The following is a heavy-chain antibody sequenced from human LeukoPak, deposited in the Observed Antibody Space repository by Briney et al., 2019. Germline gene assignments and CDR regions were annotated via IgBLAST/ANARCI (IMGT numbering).Heavy chain of an antibody. CDR3: AREGPRGNSQFDY. V-gene: IGHV3-23*01. J-gene: IGHJ4*02. Sequence: PGGSLRLSCAASGFTFSSYAMSWVRQAPGKGLEWVSAISGSGGSTYYADSVKGRLTISRDNSKDTLYLQMNSLRAEDTAVYYCAREGPRGNSQFDYWGQGTLVTVSS. D-gene: IGHD2/OR15-2a*01. CDR1: GFTFSSYA. CDR2: ISGSGGST.